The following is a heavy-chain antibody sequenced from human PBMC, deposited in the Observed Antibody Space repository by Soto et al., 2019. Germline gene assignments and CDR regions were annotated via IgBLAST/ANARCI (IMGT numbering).Heavy chain of an antibody. CDR2: FDPEDGET. V-gene: IGHV1-24*01. D-gene: IGHD1-26*01. CDR1: GYTLTELS. J-gene: IGHJ6*02. CDR3: ARVSGSWGGYYYGMDV. Sequence: ASVKVSCKVSGYTLTELSMHWVRQAPGKGLEWMGGFDPEDGETIYAQKFQGRVTMTEDTSTDTAYMELSSPRSEDTAVYYCARVSGSWGGYYYGMDVWGQGTTVTVS.